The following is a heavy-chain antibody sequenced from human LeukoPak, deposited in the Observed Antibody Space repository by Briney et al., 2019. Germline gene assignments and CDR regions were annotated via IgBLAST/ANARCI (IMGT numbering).Heavy chain of an antibody. CDR1: GGSVSSGGYY. V-gene: IGHV4-31*03. CDR2: IYYSGST. CDR3: ARSPPRWYDSNGSFDY. D-gene: IGHD3-22*01. J-gene: IGHJ4*02. Sequence: SETLSLTCTVSGGSVSSGGYYWSWIRQHPVKGLEWIGYIYYSGSTYYNPSLKSRVTISVDTSKNQFSLKLTFVTAADTAVYYCARSPPRWYDSNGSFDYWSRGTLVTVSS.